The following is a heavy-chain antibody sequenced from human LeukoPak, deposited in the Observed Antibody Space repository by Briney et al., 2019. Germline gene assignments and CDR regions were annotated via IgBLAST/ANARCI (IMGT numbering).Heavy chain of an antibody. J-gene: IGHJ4*02. CDR2: IYSGDTT. D-gene: IGHD6-19*01. V-gene: IGHV3-53*01. CDR3: ATVLSDSRGWYHFDN. CDR1: GFTVSRKY. Sequence: GGSLRLSCAASGFTVSRKYMSWVRQAPGKGLEWVSLIYSGDTTYYADSVKGRFTVPRDNSKNTLYLQMNNLRAEDTAVYYCATVLSDSRGWYHFDNWGQGTLVTVSS.